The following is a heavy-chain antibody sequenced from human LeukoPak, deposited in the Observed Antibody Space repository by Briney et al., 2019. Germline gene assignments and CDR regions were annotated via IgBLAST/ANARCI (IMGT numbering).Heavy chain of an antibody. CDR3: ARVRGPPIAAAGTYMDV. V-gene: IGHV1-2*02. CDR1: GYTFTGYY. J-gene: IGHJ6*03. D-gene: IGHD6-13*01. CDR2: INPNSGGT. Sequence: ASVKVSCKASGYTFTGYYMHWVRQAPGQGLEWMGWINPNSGGTNYAQKFQGRVTMTRDTSISTAYMEPSRLRSDDTAVYYCARVRGPPIAAAGTYMDVWGKGTTVTVSS.